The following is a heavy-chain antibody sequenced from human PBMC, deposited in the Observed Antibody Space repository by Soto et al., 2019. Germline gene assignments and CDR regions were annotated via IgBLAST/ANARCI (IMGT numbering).Heavy chain of an antibody. D-gene: IGHD6-13*01. CDR1: GFTFSNFV. Sequence: QVQLVESGGGVVQPGGSLRLSCAASGFTFSNFVMHWVRQAPGKGLEWVAATSYDGKNKDHADSVKGRFPISRDNSKNTLYLQMNSLRHEDTAVYFCARERAIAATGIFYYWGQGTLVTVSS. CDR2: TSYDGKNK. CDR3: ARERAIAATGIFYY. V-gene: IGHV3-30*04. J-gene: IGHJ4*02.